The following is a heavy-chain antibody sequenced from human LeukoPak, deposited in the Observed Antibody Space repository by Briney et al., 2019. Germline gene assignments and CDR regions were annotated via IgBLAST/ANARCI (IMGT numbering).Heavy chain of an antibody. Sequence: GGSLRLACAASGFTFSSYAMSWVRQAPGKGLEWVSAISGSGGSTYYADSVKGRFTISRDNSKNTLYLQMNSLRAEDTAVYYCAKGMGYYDSSGYYYREYYYYMDVWGKGTTVTVSS. V-gene: IGHV3-23*01. CDR3: AKGMGYYDSSGYYYREYYYYMDV. CDR2: ISGSGGST. D-gene: IGHD3-22*01. J-gene: IGHJ6*03. CDR1: GFTFSSYA.